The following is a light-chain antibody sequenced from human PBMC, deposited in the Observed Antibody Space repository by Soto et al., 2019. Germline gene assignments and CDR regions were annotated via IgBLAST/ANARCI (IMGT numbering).Light chain of an antibody. Sequence: EIVLTQSPGTLSLSPGERVSLSCRASQSVSSNYLAWYQQKLGQAPRLLIYAASSRATGVPDRFSGSGSGIGFTLTITRLQPEDFAVYSCQQYGSSPPTFGRGTKLEIK. CDR3: QQYGSSPPT. V-gene: IGKV3-20*01. CDR1: QSVSSNY. CDR2: AAS. J-gene: IGKJ2*01.